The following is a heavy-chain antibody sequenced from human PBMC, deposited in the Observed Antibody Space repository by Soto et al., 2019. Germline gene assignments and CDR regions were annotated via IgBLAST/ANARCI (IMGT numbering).Heavy chain of an antibody. D-gene: IGHD3-22*01. V-gene: IGHV1-18*04. CDR2: ISAYNGNT. Sequence: ASVEVACKASGYTVTSYGISWVRQAPGQGLEWMGWISAYNGNTNYAQKLQGRVTMTTDTSSTTAYRELRSLRSDDTAVYYCARTYYYDSSGYRYNWFDPWGQGTLVTVSS. CDR3: ARTYYYDSSGYRYNWFDP. CDR1: GYTVTSYG. J-gene: IGHJ5*02.